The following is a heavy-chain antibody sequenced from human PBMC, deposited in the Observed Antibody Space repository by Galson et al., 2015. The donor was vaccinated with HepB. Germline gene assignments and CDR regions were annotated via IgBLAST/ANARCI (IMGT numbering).Heavy chain of an antibody. D-gene: IGHD2-21*02. CDR1: GYTFDDYY. CDR2: INPKNDAT. V-gene: IGHV1-2*02. CDR3: ARDPPGGVTACDF. Sequence: SVKVSCKASGYTFDDYYMHWVRQTPGQGLEWMGWINPKNDATKYAPQFQGRVTLTRDSSISTVYMELSSLRSDDTAIYYCARDPPGGVTACDFWGQGTLVTVSS. J-gene: IGHJ4*01.